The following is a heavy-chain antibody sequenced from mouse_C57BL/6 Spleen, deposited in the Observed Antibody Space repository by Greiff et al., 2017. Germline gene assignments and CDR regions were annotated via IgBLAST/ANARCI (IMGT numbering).Heavy chain of an antibody. D-gene: IGHD1-1*01. Sequence: QVQLQQPGAELVRPGSSVKLSCKASGYTFTSYWMHWVKQRPIQGLEWIGNIDPSDSETHYNQKFKDKATLTVDKSSSTAYMQRSSLTSEDSAVYYCASDYGSSYKGFDYWGQGTTLTVSS. CDR3: ASDYGSSYKGFDY. CDR2: IDPSDSET. V-gene: IGHV1-52*01. J-gene: IGHJ2*01. CDR1: GYTFTSYW.